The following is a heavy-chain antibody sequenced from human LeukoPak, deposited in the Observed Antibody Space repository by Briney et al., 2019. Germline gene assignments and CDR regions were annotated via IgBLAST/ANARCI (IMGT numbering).Heavy chain of an antibody. Sequence: SETLSLTCTVSGGSISRYYWSWIRQPPGKGLEWIGYIYYSGSTNYNPSLKSRVTISVDTSKNQFSLKLSSVTAADTAVYYCARTTYYDIYSFDPWGQGTLVTVSS. D-gene: IGHD3-9*01. J-gene: IGHJ5*02. V-gene: IGHV4-59*08. CDR3: ARTTYYDIYSFDP. CDR2: IYYSGST. CDR1: GGSISRYY.